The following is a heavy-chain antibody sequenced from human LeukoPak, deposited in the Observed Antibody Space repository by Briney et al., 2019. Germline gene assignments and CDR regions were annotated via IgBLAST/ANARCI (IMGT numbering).Heavy chain of an antibody. D-gene: IGHD2-21*01. CDR2: FSSVGSYK. CDR3: ARGGKKGGSDSLHL. Sequence: GGSLRLTCAASGFIFSDYDMNWVRQAPGQGLEWVALFSSVGSYKYYAGSVKGRFTISRDNAKSLVYLQLNSLRAGDTALYYCARGGKKGGSDSLHLWGPGTMVTVAS. V-gene: IGHV3-21*01. CDR1: GFIFSDYD. J-gene: IGHJ3*01.